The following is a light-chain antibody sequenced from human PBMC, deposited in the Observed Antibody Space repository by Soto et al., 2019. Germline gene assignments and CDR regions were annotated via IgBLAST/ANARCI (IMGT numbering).Light chain of an antibody. CDR2: GAS. CDR1: QSVSSD. CDR3: QQYNNWPWT. Sequence: IVMTQSPATLSVSPLERANLSCSASQSVSSDLAWYQQKPGQAPRLLIYGASTRATGIPARFSGSGSGTEFTLTISSLQSEDFAVYYCQQYNNWPWTCGQGTKGDIK. J-gene: IGKJ1*01. V-gene: IGKV3-15*01.